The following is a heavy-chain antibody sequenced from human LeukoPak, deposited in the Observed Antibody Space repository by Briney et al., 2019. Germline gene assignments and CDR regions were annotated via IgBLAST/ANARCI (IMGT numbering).Heavy chain of an antibody. CDR2: ISSS. J-gene: IGHJ6*02. CDR3: ARRAIGYYAMDV. V-gene: IGHV3-48*03. CDR1: GFTFSPYE. Sequence: GGSLRLSCAASGFTFSPYEMNWVRQAPGKGLEWLSYISSSSLKGRLTISRDSAKNSLYLQINSLRAEDTAVYYCARRAIGYYAMDVWGQGTTVTVSS. D-gene: IGHD3-22*01.